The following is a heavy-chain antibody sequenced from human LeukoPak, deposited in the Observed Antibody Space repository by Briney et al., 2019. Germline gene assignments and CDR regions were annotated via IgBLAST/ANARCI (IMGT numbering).Heavy chain of an antibody. CDR2: INYNGAIT. CDR1: GFTFVDYG. D-gene: IGHD1-26*01. J-gene: IGHJ5*02. Sequence: GGSLRLSCATSGFTFVDYGLSWVRRAPGKGLEWLCAINYNGAITDYADSVKGRFTISRDNAKNSLYLRMDSLRAEDTALYYCAKEAEDLSGSPGWFDPWGQGTLVTVSS. V-gene: IGHV3-20*04. CDR3: AKEAEDLSGSPGWFDP.